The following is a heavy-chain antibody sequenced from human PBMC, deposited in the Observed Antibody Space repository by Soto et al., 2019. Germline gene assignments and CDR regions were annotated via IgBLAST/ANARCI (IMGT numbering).Heavy chain of an antibody. CDR1: GFSLSNPRMG. J-gene: IGHJ4*02. Sequence: QVSLKESGPVLVKPTETLTLTCTVSGFSLSNPRMGVSWIRRPPGKALEWLAHIFSNDDKSYSTSLKSRVTISKDTSKSQVVLTMTSMDPVDTATYYCARVYDSSGYEYWGQGTLVTVSS. CDR2: IFSNDDK. CDR3: ARVYDSSGYEY. V-gene: IGHV2-26*01. D-gene: IGHD3-22*01.